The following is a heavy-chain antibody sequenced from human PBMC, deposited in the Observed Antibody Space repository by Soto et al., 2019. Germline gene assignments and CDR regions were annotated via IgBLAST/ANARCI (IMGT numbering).Heavy chain of an antibody. Sequence: SVKVSCKASGGTFSSYAISWVRQAPGQGLEWMGGIIPIFGTANYAQKFQGRVTITADESTSTAYMELSSLRSEDTAVYYCASDILTGYSSRTGYYGMDVWGQGTTVTVS. D-gene: IGHD3-9*01. CDR3: ASDILTGYSSRTGYYGMDV. CDR1: GGTFSSYA. CDR2: IIPIFGTA. J-gene: IGHJ6*02. V-gene: IGHV1-69*13.